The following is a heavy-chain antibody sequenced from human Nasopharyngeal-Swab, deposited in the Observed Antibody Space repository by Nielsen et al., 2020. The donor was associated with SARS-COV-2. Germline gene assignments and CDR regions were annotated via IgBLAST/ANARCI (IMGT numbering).Heavy chain of an antibody. Sequence: GESLKISCAASGSTFDDYGMSWVRQAPGKGLEWVSGINWNGGSTGYADSVKGRFTISRDNAKNSLYLQMNSLRAEDTTLYHCARAPLGAAFDIWGQGTMVTVSS. V-gene: IGHV3-20*01. CDR1: GSTFDDYG. CDR2: INWNGGST. J-gene: IGHJ3*02. CDR3: ARAPLGAAFDI.